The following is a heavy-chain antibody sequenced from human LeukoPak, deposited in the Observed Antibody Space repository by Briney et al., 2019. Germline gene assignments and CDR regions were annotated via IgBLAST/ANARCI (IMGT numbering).Heavy chain of an antibody. CDR1: GGSISSYY. Sequence: SETLSLTCTVSGGSISSYYWSWIRQPPGKGLECIGHIYYSGSTNYNPSLKSRVTISVDTSKNQFYLKLSSVTAADTAVYYCARSSIAAAGIFYFDYWGQGTLVTVSS. V-gene: IGHV4-59*01. CDR2: IYYSGST. CDR3: ARSSIAAAGIFYFDY. J-gene: IGHJ4*02. D-gene: IGHD6-13*01.